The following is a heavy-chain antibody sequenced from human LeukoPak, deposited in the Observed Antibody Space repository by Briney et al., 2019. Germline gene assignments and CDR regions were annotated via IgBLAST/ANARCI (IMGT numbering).Heavy chain of an antibody. Sequence: GASVKVSCKASGGTFSSYAISWVRQAPGQGLEWMGGIIPIFGTANYAQKFQGRVTITADKSTSTAYMELSSLRSEDTAVYYCARTVCMSQSATHRKGSYYYYYYMDVWGKGTTVTVSS. CDR2: IIPIFGTA. CDR3: ARTVCMSQSATHRKGSYYYYYYMDV. D-gene: IGHD1-14*01. CDR1: GGTFSSYA. V-gene: IGHV1-69*06. J-gene: IGHJ6*03.